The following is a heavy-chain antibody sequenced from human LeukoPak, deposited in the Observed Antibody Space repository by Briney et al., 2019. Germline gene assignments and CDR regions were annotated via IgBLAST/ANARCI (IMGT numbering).Heavy chain of an antibody. D-gene: IGHD3-3*01. Sequence: GASVKVFCKASGYTFTSYAMNWVRQAPGQGLEWMGWINTNAGNPTYAQGFTGRFVFSLDTSVSTAYLQISSLKAEDTAVYYCARDMAPVDFWSGYDAFDIWGQGTMVTVSS. J-gene: IGHJ3*02. CDR2: INTNAGNP. CDR1: GYTFTSYA. CDR3: ARDMAPVDFWSGYDAFDI. V-gene: IGHV7-4-1*02.